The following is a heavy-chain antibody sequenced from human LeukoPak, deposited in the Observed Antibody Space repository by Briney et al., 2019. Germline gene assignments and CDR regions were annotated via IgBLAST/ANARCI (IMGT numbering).Heavy chain of an antibody. CDR2: ISGSGGST. CDR1: GFTFSSYG. J-gene: IGHJ4*02. CDR3: ANLPLRYFDWSHIRFDY. Sequence: PGGSLRLSCAASGFTFSSYGMSWVRQAPGKGLEWVSAISGSGGSTYYADSVKGRFTISRDNSKNTLYLQMNSLRAEDTAVYYCANLPLRYFDWSHIRFDYWGQGTLVTISS. V-gene: IGHV3-23*01. D-gene: IGHD3-9*01.